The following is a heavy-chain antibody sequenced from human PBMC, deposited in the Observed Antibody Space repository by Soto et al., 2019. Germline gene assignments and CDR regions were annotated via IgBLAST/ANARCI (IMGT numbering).Heavy chain of an antibody. CDR1: GFTFGSYV. D-gene: IGHD1-20*01. Sequence: EVQLVESGGGLVKPGGSLRLSCAASGFTFGSYVMNWVRQAPGKGLEWVSSISSSASYIYYADSVKGRFTISRDNAKNSLYLQMNSLRAEDTAVYYCARDNSRGRVINYYGMDVWGQGTSVTVSS. J-gene: IGHJ6*02. V-gene: IGHV3-21*01. CDR2: ISSSASYI. CDR3: ARDNSRGRVINYYGMDV.